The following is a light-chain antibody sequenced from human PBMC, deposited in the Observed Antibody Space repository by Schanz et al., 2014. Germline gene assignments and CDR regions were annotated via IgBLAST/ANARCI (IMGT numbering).Light chain of an antibody. J-gene: IGLJ3*02. Sequence: QSVLTQPPSASGSPGQSVTISCTGTSSDVGGYNYVSWYQQHPGKAPKLMIYEVSKRPSGVPDRFSGSKSGNTASLTVSGVQPEDEADYYCSSYAGTNNFGVFGGGTKLTVL. CDR2: EVS. CDR1: SSDVGGYNY. V-gene: IGLV2-8*01. CDR3: SSYAGTNNFGV.